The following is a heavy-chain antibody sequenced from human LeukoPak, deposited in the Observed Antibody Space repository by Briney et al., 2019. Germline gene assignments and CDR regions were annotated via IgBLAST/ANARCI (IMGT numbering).Heavy chain of an antibody. CDR3: ARGSRFAAGTGRGGVPHYFDY. CDR1: GGSFSGYY. D-gene: IGHD6-13*01. Sequence: ETLSLTCAVYGGSFSGYYWSWIRQPPGKGLEWIGEINHSGSTYYNPSLKSRVTISVDTSKNQFSLKLSSVTAADTAVYYCARGSRFAAGTGRGGVPHYFDYWGQGTLVTVSS. CDR2: INHSGST. V-gene: IGHV4-34*01. J-gene: IGHJ4*02.